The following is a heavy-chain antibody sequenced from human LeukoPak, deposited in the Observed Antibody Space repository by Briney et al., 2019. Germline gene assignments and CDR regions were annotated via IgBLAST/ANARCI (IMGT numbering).Heavy chain of an antibody. CDR2: IIPIFGTA. CDR1: GGTFSSYA. CDR3: ARGVRSRLWIYDSSGTLPGY. V-gene: IGHV1-69*01. J-gene: IGHJ4*02. D-gene: IGHD3-22*01. Sequence: GASVKVSCKASGGTFSSYAISWVRQAPGQGLEWMGGIIPIFGTANYAQKFQGRVTITADESTSTAYMELSRLRSDDTAVYYCARGVRSRLWIYDSSGTLPGYWGQGTLVTVSS.